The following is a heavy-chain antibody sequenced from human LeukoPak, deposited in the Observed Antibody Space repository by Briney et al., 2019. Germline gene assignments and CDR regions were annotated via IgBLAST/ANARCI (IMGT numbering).Heavy chain of an antibody. J-gene: IGHJ3*02. CDR1: GYTFTSYA. V-gene: IGHV1-3*01. Sequence: GASVKVSCKASGYTFTSYAMHWVRQAPRQRLEWMGWINAGNGNTKYSQKFQGRVTITRDTSASTAYMELSGLRSEDTAVYYCARDRVFAYGSGAHAFDIWGQGTMVTVSS. D-gene: IGHD3-10*01. CDR3: ARDRVFAYGSGAHAFDI. CDR2: INAGNGNT.